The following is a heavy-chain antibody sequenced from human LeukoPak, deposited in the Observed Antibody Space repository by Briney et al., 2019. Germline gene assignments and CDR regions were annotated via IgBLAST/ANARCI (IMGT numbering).Heavy chain of an antibody. J-gene: IGHJ5*02. Sequence: ASVKVSCKASGYTFTGYYMHWVRQAPGQGLEWMGWINPNSGGTNYAQKFQGRVTMTRDMSTSTVYMELSSLRSEDTAVYYCARDAFSYYGSGSYYGWFDPWGQGTLVTVSS. V-gene: IGHV1-2*02. CDR3: ARDAFSYYGSGSYYGWFDP. CDR1: GYTFTGYY. D-gene: IGHD3-10*01. CDR2: INPNSGGT.